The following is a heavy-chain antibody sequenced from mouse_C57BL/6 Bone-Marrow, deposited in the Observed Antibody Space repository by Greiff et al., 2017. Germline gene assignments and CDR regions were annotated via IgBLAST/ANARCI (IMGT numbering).Heavy chain of an antibody. Sequence: VQLKESGPGLVQPSQSLSITCTVSGFSLTSYGVHWVRQSPGKGLEWLGVIWRGGSTDYNAAFISRLSISKDNSKSLVFFKRNSLQADDTAIYYCARVHYYYSTFYYAMDYGDQGTAVTVSA. CDR2: IWRGGST. CDR3: ARVHYYYSTFYYAMDY. J-gene: IGHJ4*01. CDR1: GFSLTSYG. D-gene: IGHD1-1*01. V-gene: IGHV2-2*01.